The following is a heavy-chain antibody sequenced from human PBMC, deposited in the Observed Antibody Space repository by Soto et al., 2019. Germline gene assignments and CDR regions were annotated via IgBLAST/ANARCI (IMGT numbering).Heavy chain of an antibody. CDR2: ISGSGGST. V-gene: IGHV3-23*01. CDR3: ATYVNIVATPIRD. D-gene: IGHD5-12*01. CDR1: GFTFSSYA. Sequence: EVQLLESGGGLVQPGGSLRLSCAASGFTFSSYAMSWVRQAPGKGLEWVSAISGSGGSTYYADSVKGRFTISRDNSKNTLYLQMNSLRAEDTAVYYWATYVNIVATPIRDWGQGTLVTVSS. J-gene: IGHJ4*02.